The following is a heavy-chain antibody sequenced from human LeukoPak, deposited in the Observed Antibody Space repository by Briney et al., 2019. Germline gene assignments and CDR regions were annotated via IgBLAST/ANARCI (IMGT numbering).Heavy chain of an antibody. CDR1: GYTFTSYY. J-gene: IGHJ4*02. CDR3: ARDPSPGIAAAGGIDWFDY. V-gene: IGHV1-46*03. CDR2: INPSGGST. D-gene: IGHD6-13*01. Sequence: ASVKVSCKASGYTFTSYYMHWVRQAPGQGLEWMGIINPSGGSTSYAQKFQGRVTMTRDTSTSTVYMELSSLRSEDTAVYYCARDPSPGIAAAGGIDWFDYWGQGTLVTVSS.